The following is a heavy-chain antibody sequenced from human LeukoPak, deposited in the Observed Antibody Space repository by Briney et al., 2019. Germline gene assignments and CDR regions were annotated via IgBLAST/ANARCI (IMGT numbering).Heavy chain of an antibody. CDR2: IVVGSGNT. D-gene: IGHD5-18*01. V-gene: IGHV1-58*02. CDR1: GFTFTSST. CDR3: AADNWYSYGLFDP. Sequence: SVKVSCKASGFTFTSSTMQWLRQTRGQRLEWIGWIVVGSGNTNYAQKFQERVTITRDMSTSTAYMELSSLRSEDTAVYYCAADNWYSYGLFDPWGQGTLVTVSS. J-gene: IGHJ5*02.